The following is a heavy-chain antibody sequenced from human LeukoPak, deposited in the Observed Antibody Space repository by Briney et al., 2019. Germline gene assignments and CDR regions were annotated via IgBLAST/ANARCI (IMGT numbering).Heavy chain of an antibody. V-gene: IGHV1-46*01. CDR1: GYTFTNNY. CDR2: IYPRDGST. CDR3: ARDQEGFDY. J-gene: IGHJ4*02. Sequence: ASVKVSCEASGYTFTNNYLHWVRQAPGQGLEWMGMIYPRDGSTSYAQNFQGRVTVTRDTSTTTVHMELRGLRSEDTAVYYCARDQEGFDYWGQGTVVTVSS.